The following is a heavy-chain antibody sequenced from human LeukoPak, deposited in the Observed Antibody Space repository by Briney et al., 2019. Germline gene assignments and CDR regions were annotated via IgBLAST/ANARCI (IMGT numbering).Heavy chain of an antibody. V-gene: IGHV3-30*02. CDR1: GFTFSNYG. Sequence: GGSLRLSCAASGFTFSNYGMHWVRQAPGKGLEWVAFIRYDGSNKYYADSVKGRFTISRDNSKNTLYMQMNSLRADDTAVYYCARGSKSYGDYIRSRIHYFDYWGQGTLVTVSS. CDR3: ARGSKSYGDYIRSRIHYFDY. J-gene: IGHJ4*02. D-gene: IGHD4-17*01. CDR2: IRYDGSNK.